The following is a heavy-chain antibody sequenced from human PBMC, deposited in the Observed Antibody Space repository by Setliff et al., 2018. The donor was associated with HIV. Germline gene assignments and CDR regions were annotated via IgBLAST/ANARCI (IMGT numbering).Heavy chain of an antibody. CDR1: GYTFTSYG. Sequence: ASVKVSCKASGYTFTSYGISWVRQAPGQGLEWMGWISGYNGNTKYVQKYQGRVTMTTDTSTSKVYMELRTLRSDDTAVYYCARVPYRSAWFSGGHDAFDVWGQGTMVT. D-gene: IGHD6-19*01. V-gene: IGHV1-18*01. CDR3: ARVPYRSAWFSGGHDAFDV. J-gene: IGHJ3*01. CDR2: ISGYNGNT.